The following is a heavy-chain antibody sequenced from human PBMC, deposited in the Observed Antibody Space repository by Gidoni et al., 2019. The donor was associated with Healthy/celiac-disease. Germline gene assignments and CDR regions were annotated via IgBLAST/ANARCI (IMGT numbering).Heavy chain of an antibody. J-gene: IGHJ4*02. D-gene: IGHD1-26*01. CDR2: ISGSGGST. CDR1: GFPFSSYA. V-gene: IGHV3-23*01. Sequence: EVQLLESGGGLVQPGGSLRLSCAASGFPFSSYAMSWVRQSPGKGLEWVSAISGSGGSTYYADSVKGRFTIARDNSKNTLYLQMNSLRAEDTAVYYCAKDLGSWEGYGGFDYWGQGTLVTVSS. CDR3: AKDLGSWEGYGGFDY.